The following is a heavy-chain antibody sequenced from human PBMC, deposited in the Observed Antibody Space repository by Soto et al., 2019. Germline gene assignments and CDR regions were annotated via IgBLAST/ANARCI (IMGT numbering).Heavy chain of an antibody. V-gene: IGHV2-5*02. Sequence: QITLKESGPTLVKPTQTLTLTCTFSGFSLSTSGMGVGCICQPPGQALEWLGIIYWDDDKRYSPSLKSRITITKDTSKNEVVLTMTDMDPVDTATYYCAHTSLTVTMKSWGQGILVTVSS. CDR2: IYWDDDK. D-gene: IGHD4-17*01. CDR1: GFSLSTSGMG. CDR3: AHTSLTVTMKS. J-gene: IGHJ5*02.